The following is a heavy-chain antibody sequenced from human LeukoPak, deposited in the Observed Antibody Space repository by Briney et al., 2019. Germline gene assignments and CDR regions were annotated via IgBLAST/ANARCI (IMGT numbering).Heavy chain of an antibody. Sequence: GTSLRLSCTASGFTFDDYAMHWVRQAPGKGLEWVSLISWDGGSTYYADSVKGRFTISRDNSKNSLYLQMNSLRAEDTALYYCAKGTGRDYIVVVPAAMHHWGQGTLVTVSS. CDR2: ISWDGGST. V-gene: IGHV3-43D*03. J-gene: IGHJ4*02. CDR3: AKGTGRDYIVVVPAAMHH. CDR1: GFTFDDYA. D-gene: IGHD2-2*01.